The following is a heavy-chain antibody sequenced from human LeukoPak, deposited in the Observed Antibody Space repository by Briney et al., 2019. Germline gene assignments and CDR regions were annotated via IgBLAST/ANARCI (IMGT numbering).Heavy chain of an antibody. CDR3: AKDDMVAATYYFDY. CDR2: ISDSGGST. D-gene: IGHD2-15*01. Sequence: GGSLRLPCAASGFTFNNYAMNWVRQAPGKGLEWVSAISDSGGSTYYADSVKGRFIITRVNSKNTLLLQMNSLRAEDTAVYYCAKDDMVAATYYFDYWGQGTLVTVSS. CDR1: GFTFNNYA. V-gene: IGHV3-23*01. J-gene: IGHJ4*02.